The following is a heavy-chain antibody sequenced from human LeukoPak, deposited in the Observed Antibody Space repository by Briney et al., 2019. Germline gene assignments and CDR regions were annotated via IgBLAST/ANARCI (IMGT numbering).Heavy chain of an antibody. V-gene: IGHV3-23*01. J-gene: IGHJ4*02. CDR2: ISGSGGST. Sequence: TGGPLRLSCAASGFTFSSYAMSWVRQAPGKGLEWVSSISGSGGSTYYADSVKGRFTISRDNSKNTLYLQMNSLRAEETAVYCCAKGLSSGWNLKGSDYWGQGTLVIVSS. CDR3: AKGLSSGWNLKGSDY. D-gene: IGHD6-19*01. CDR1: GFTFSSYA.